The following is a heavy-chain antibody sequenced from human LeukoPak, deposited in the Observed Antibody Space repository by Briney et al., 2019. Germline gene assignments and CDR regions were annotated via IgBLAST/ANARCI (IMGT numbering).Heavy chain of an antibody. Sequence: SETLSLTCTVSGGSISSYYWSWIRQPPGKGLEWIGYIYYSGSTNYNPSLKSRVTISVDTSKNQFSLKLSSVTAADTAVYYCALNGDYVSFDYWGQGTLVTVSS. CDR2: IYYSGST. J-gene: IGHJ4*02. CDR1: GGSISSYY. CDR3: ALNGDYVSFDY. D-gene: IGHD4-17*01. V-gene: IGHV4-59*08.